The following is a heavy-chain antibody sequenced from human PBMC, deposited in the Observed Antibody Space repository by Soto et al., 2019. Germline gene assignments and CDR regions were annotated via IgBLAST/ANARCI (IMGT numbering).Heavy chain of an antibody. V-gene: IGHV1-2*04. CDR1: GYTFTGYY. CDR2: INPNSGGT. Sequence: ASVKVSCKASGYTFTGYYMHWVRQAPGQGLEWMGWINPNSGGTNYAQKFQGWVTMTRDTSISTAYMELSRLRSDDTAVYYCARGPREGYSSSWNFDYWGQGTLVTVSS. D-gene: IGHD6-13*01. CDR3: ARGPREGYSSSWNFDY. J-gene: IGHJ4*02.